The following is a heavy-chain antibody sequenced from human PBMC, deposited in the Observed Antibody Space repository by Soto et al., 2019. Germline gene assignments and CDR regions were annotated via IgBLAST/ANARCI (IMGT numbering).Heavy chain of an antibody. D-gene: IGHD6-6*01. Sequence: ASVKVSCKASGYTFTSYGISWVRQAPGQGLEWMGWISAYNGNTNYAQKLQGRVTMTTDTSTSTAYMELRSLRSDDTAVYYCARDFPYSSSSGHYYGMDVWGQGTTVTVSS. V-gene: IGHV1-18*01. CDR2: ISAYNGNT. CDR3: ARDFPYSSSSGHYYGMDV. J-gene: IGHJ6*02. CDR1: GYTFTSYG.